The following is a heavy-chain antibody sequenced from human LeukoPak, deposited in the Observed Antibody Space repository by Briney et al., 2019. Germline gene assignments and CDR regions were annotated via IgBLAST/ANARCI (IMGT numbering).Heavy chain of an antibody. V-gene: IGHV3-9*01. CDR3: AKDAYYDILTASSDY. CDR1: GFTFDDYA. J-gene: IGHJ4*02. CDR2: ISWNSGSI. Sequence: GGSLRLSCAASGFTFDDYAMHWVRHAPGKGLEWVSGISWNSGSIGYADSVKGRFTISRDNAKNSLYLQMNSLRAEDTALYYCAKDAYYDILTASSDYWGQGTLVTVSS. D-gene: IGHD3-9*01.